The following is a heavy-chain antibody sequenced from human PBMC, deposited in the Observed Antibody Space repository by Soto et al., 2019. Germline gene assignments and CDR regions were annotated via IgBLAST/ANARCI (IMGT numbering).Heavy chain of an antibody. CDR2: IHYSGST. CDR3: ARGGIEFGYYYYMDV. D-gene: IGHD6-13*01. Sequence: SETLSLTCTGSGGSISFHYWSWIRQPPGKGLEWIGYIHYSGSTNYNPSLKSRVAISVDTSKNQFSLKLSSVTAADTAVYYCARGGIEFGYYYYMDVWGKGTTVTVSS. CDR1: GGSISFHY. V-gene: IGHV4-59*11. J-gene: IGHJ6*03.